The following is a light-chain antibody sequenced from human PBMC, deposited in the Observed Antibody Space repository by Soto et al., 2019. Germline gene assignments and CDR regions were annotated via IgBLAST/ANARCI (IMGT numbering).Light chain of an antibody. CDR3: SSYAGSNKSV. Sequence: QSALTQPPSASGSPGQSVTISCTGTSSDVGGYNYVSWYQQYAGKAPKLMISEVSKRPSGVPDRFSGSKSGNTASLTVSGLQAEGEADYYCSSYAGSNKSVFGTGTKLTVL. CDR2: EVS. CDR1: SSDVGGYNY. J-gene: IGLJ1*01. V-gene: IGLV2-8*01.